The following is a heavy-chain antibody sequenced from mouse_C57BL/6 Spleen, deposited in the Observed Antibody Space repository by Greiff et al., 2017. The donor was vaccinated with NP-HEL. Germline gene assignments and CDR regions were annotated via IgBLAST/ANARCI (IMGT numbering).Heavy chain of an antibody. D-gene: IGHD2-2*01. Sequence: QVQLQQPGAELVKPGASVKLSCKASGYTFTSYWMHWVKQRPGQGLEWIGMIHPNSGSTNYNEKFKSKATLTVDKSSSTAYMQLSSLTSADSAVYYGARLYYGYDGFAYWGQGTLVTVSA. CDR2: IHPNSGST. CDR3: ARLYYGYDGFAY. J-gene: IGHJ3*01. CDR1: GYTFTSYW. V-gene: IGHV1-64*01.